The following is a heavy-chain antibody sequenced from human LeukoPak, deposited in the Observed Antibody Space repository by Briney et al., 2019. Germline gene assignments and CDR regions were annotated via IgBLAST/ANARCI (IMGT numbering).Heavy chain of an antibody. CDR3: ARGDTQSKYRQFDS. CDR1: GFTFDTYW. V-gene: IGHV3-7*04. D-gene: IGHD3-16*02. J-gene: IGHJ4*02. CDR2: IKQEGSEK. Sequence: GGSLRLSCAASGFTFDTYWMSWVRQAPGKGLEWVANIKQEGSEKDYGDSVRGGFTIATDNAKNSLYLQMNRLRAEDTGVYYCARGDTQSKYRQFDSWGQGSLVIVSS.